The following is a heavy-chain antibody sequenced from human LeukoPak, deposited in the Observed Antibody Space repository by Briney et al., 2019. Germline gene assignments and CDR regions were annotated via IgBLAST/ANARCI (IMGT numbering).Heavy chain of an antibody. D-gene: IGHD4/OR15-4a*01. CDR1: GGSISSGDYY. Sequence: PSQTLSLTCTVSGGSISSGDYYWSWIRQPPGKGLEWIGYIYHNGRTYHNPSLKSRVTISVDRSKNQFSLKLSFVTAADTAVYYCASAPNYSYFDYWGQGTLVTVSS. J-gene: IGHJ4*02. V-gene: IGHV4-30-2*01. CDR3: ASAPNYSYFDY. CDR2: IYHNGRT.